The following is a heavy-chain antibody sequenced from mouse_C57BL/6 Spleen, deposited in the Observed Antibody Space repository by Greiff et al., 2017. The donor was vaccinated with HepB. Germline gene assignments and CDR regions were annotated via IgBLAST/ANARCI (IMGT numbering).Heavy chain of an antibody. J-gene: IGHJ2*01. CDR2: IYPGDGDT. V-gene: IGHV1-80*01. CDR1: GYAFSSYW. Sequence: QVQLKQSGAELVKPGASVKISCKASGYAFSSYWMNWVKQRPGKGLEWIGQIYPGDGDTNYNGKFKGKATLTADKSSSTAYMQLSSLTSEDSAVYFCARSGDGYRYYFAYWGQGTTLTVSS. CDR3: ARSGDGYRYYFAY. D-gene: IGHD2-3*01.